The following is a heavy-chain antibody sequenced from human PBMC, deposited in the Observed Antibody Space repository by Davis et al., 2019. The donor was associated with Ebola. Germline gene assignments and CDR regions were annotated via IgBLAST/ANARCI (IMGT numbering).Heavy chain of an antibody. D-gene: IGHD4-17*01. CDR3: ARHEYGDYADWYFDL. CDR1: GFTFDNYA. J-gene: IGHJ2*01. CDR2: ITGSGGSA. V-gene: IGHV3-23*01. Sequence: GGSLRLSCAASGFTFDNYAMNWVRQAPGKGLEWVSAITGSGGSAYFADSVKGRFTISRDNAENSLYLQMNSLRAEDTAVYYCARHEYGDYADWYFDLWGRGTLVTVSS.